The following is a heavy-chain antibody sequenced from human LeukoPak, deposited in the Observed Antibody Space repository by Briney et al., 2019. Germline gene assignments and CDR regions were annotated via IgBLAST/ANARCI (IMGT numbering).Heavy chain of an antibody. CDR3: AAPSQQQLGIGIWFDP. CDR2: FDPEDGET. CDR1: GYTLTELS. J-gene: IGHJ5*02. Sequence: ASVNVSCKVSGYTLTELSMHSVRQAPGKGVEGMGGFDPEDGETIYAQKFQGRVTMTEDTSTDTAYMELSSLRSEDTAVYYCAAPSQQQLGIGIWFDPWGQGTLVTVSS. D-gene: IGHD6-13*01. V-gene: IGHV1-24*01.